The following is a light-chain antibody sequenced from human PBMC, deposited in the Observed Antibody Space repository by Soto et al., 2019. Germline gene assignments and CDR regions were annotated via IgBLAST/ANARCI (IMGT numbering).Light chain of an antibody. CDR1: QSVVNS. CDR3: QQYGSSPGT. Sequence: EIVMTQSPATLSVSPGETATLSCGASQSVVNSLAWYQQKPGQAPSLLIFDSSSRATGVPARFVGGGSETEFTLTISRVEPEDFAIYFCQQYGSSPGTFGQGTKVEI. J-gene: IGKJ1*01. V-gene: IGKV3D-20*01. CDR2: DSS.